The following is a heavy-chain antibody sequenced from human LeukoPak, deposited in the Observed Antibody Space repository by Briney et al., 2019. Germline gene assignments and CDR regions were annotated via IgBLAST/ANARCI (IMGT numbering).Heavy chain of an antibody. V-gene: IGHV1-2*02. CDR3: ARAHCSSTSCYWVNWFDP. Sequence: ASVKVSCKASGYTFTSYYMHWVRQAPGQGLEWMGWINPNSGGTNYAQKFQGRVTMTRDTSISTAYMELSRLRSDDTAVYYCARAHCSSTSCYWVNWFDPWGQGTLVTVSS. D-gene: IGHD2-2*01. J-gene: IGHJ5*02. CDR2: INPNSGGT. CDR1: GYTFTSYY.